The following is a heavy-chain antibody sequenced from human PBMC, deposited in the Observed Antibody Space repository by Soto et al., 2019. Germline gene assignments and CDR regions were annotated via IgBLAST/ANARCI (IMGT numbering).Heavy chain of an antibody. CDR3: ARVATSFWSGYSKHSFDP. D-gene: IGHD3-3*01. CDR2: IYYSGST. V-gene: IGHV4-59*01. Sequence: SETLSVTCTVSGGSISSYYWSWIRQPPGKGLEWIGYIYYSGSTNYNPSLKSRVTISVDTSKNQFSLKLSSVTAADTAVYYCARVATSFWSGYSKHSFDPWGQGTLVTVSS. CDR1: GGSISSYY. J-gene: IGHJ5*02.